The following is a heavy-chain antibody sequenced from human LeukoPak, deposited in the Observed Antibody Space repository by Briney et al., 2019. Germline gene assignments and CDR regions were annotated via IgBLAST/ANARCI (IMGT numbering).Heavy chain of an antibody. CDR1: GFTFSSYS. D-gene: IGHD5-24*01. Sequence: GGSLRLSCAASGFTFSSYSMNWVRQAPGKGLEWVSTISPTGSHTFYSDSVKGRYDISRDNSKNTLYLQMNSPRAEDTAVYYCARDRPGDGFNSDWGQGTLVTVSS. CDR2: ISPTGSHT. J-gene: IGHJ4*02. V-gene: IGHV3-21*04. CDR3: ARDRPGDGFNSD.